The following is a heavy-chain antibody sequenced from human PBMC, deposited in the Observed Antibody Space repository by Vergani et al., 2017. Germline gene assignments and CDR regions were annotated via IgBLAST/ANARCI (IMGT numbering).Heavy chain of an antibody. J-gene: IGHJ6*03. V-gene: IGHV3-23*01. CDR3: AKERGVVDATPLSNYNMDV. CDR2: ISCSGGST. D-gene: IGHD2-8*02. CDR1: GFTFSNYV. Sequence: EVQVLESGGGLVQPGGSLRLSCAASGFTFSNYVMSWVRQAPGKGLEWVSGISCSGGSTYYADSVKGRFTISRDNSKNTMYLQMNSLRAEDTAIYYCAKERGVVDATPLSNYNMDVWGKGTMLTVS.